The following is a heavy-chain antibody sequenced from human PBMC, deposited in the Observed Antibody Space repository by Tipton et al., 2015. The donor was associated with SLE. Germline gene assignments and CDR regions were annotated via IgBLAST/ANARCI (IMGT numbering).Heavy chain of an antibody. Sequence: TLSLTCTVSGVSISSRDYWSWVRQPPGEGLEWIGDISHSGNTTYNPSLRSRVTISVDTSKNQFSLKLNSVTAADTAVYYCAVGYCSSVSCQREYFQHWGQGTLVTVSS. D-gene: IGHD2-2*01. CDR3: AVGYCSSVSCQREYFQH. CDR2: ISHSGNT. CDR1: GVSISSRDY. V-gene: IGHV4-4*02. J-gene: IGHJ1*01.